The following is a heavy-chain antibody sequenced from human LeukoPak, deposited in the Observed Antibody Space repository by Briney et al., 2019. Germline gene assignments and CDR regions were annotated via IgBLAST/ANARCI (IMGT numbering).Heavy chain of an antibody. CDR2: ISAYNGNT. CDR3: ARDRVNYYGSGSSFGY. V-gene: IGHV1-18*01. CDR1: GYTFSSYA. J-gene: IGHJ4*02. D-gene: IGHD3-10*01. Sequence: ASVKVSCKASGYTFSSYAMHWVRQAPGQRLEWMGWISAYNGNTNYAQKLQGRVTMTTDTSTSTAYMELRSLRSDDTAVYYCARDRVNYYGSGSSFGYWGQGTLVTVSS.